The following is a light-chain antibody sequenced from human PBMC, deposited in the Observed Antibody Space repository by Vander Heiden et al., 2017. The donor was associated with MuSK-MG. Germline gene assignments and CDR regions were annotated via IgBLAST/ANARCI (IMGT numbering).Light chain of an antibody. CDR1: SSDVGGYNY. CDR2: EVS. Sequence: QAALTQPASVSGSPGQSITISCTGTSSDVGGYNYVSWYQQHPGKAPKLMIYEVSNRPSGVSDRFCGSKSGNTASLTMSGLQAEEEADYYCSSYTSSSTYVVFGGGTKLTVL. V-gene: IGLV2-14*01. J-gene: IGLJ2*01. CDR3: SSYTSSSTYVV.